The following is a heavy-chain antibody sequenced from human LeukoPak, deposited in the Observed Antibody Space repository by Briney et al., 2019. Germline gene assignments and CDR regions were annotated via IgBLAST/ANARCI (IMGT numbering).Heavy chain of an antibody. J-gene: IGHJ5*02. CDR1: DGSISTSSYL. Sequence: PSETLSLTCTVSDGSISTSSYLCGWVRLPRGKGLEWIGSIFYGGSTYYNPSLKGRVTISVDTCRNQVSLKLSSVTAADTAVYYCARQPSLSYCSGGTCWFDLWGQGTLVTVSS. CDR2: IFYGGST. CDR3: ARQPSLSYCSGGTCWFDL. D-gene: IGHD2-15*01. V-gene: IGHV4-39*01.